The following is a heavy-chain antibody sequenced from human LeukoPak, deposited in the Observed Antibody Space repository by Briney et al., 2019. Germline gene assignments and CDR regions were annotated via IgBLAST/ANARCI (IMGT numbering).Heavy chain of an antibody. CDR2: IIPIFGTA. J-gene: IGHJ4*02. CDR1: GYTFTDDY. CDR3: ASRGYGSGSYYGSDY. V-gene: IGHV1-69*13. Sequence: ASVKVSCKASGYTFTDDYIHWVRQAPGQGLEWMGGIIPIFGTANYAQKFQGRVTITADESTSTAYMELSSLRSEDTAVYYCASRGYGSGSYYGSDYWGQGTLVTVSS. D-gene: IGHD3-10*01.